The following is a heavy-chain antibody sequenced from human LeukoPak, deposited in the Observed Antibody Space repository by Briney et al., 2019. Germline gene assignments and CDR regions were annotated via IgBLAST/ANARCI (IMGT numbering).Heavy chain of an antibody. CDR3: ARDRWFDY. D-gene: IGHD2-15*01. J-gene: IGHJ4*02. CDR2: ISSSSRYI. Sequence: PGGSLRLSCAASGFTFSSYSMNWVRQAPGKGLEWGSSISSSSRYIYYADSVKGRFNISRNNAKNSLYLQMNSLRAEDTAVYYCARDRWFDYWGQGTLVTVSS. CDR1: GFTFSSYS. V-gene: IGHV3-21*01.